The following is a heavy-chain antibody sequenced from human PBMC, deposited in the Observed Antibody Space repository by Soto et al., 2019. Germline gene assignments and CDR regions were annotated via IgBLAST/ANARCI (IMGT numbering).Heavy chain of an antibody. V-gene: IGHV4-4*02. CDR1: GGSISGDYW. D-gene: IGHD1-26*01. CDR3: ARGDSGSYLREGLGYYYVMDI. CDR2: IFHSGRT. Sequence: SETLSLTCVVSGGSISGDYWWTWVRQSPGKGLEGLGEIFHSGRTNSNPSLKTRVTLSVDKSKREFSLNLTSVTAADTAVYYCARGDSGSYLREGLGYYYVMDIWGQGTTVTVSS. J-gene: IGHJ6*02.